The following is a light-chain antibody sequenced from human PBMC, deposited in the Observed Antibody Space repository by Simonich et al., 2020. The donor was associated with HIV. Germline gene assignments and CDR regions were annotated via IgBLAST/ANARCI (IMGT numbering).Light chain of an antibody. CDR1: SSDVGGYNY. CDR2: DVS. J-gene: IGLJ2*01. V-gene: IGLV2-14*01. Sequence: QSALTPPASVSGSPGQSITISCTGTSSDVGGYNYVSWYQQHPGKAPKLQIYDVSKLPSGVSNRFSGSKSGNTASLTISGLQAEDEADYYCSSYTSGSTYVVFGGGTKLTVL. CDR3: SSYTSGSTYVV.